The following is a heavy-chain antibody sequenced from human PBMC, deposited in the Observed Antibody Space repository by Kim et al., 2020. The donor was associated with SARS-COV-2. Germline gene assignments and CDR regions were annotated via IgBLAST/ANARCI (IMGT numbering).Heavy chain of an antibody. J-gene: IGHJ4*02. D-gene: IGHD3-22*01. CDR3: ASVNYYDSSGYFDY. V-gene: IGHV5-51*01. Sequence: PTFQGQVTISADKSISTAYLQWSSLKASDTAMYYCASVNYYDSSGYFDYWGQGTLVTVSS.